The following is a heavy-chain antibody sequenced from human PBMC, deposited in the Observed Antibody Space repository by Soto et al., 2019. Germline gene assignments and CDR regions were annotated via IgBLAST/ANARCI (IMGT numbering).Heavy chain of an antibody. CDR3: AKRGDYNNFDY. J-gene: IGHJ4*02. CDR2: IIPIFDTT. CDR1: GGTFNNYG. Sequence: QVQLVQSGAEVKKPGSSVKVSCKASGGTFNNYGISWVRQAPGRGLEWMGLIIPIFDTTNYAQNFQGRLTITADESTSTTYMELRGLRSEDTAVYYCAKRGDYNNFDYWGQGTLVTVSS. V-gene: IGHV1-69*12. D-gene: IGHD4-4*01.